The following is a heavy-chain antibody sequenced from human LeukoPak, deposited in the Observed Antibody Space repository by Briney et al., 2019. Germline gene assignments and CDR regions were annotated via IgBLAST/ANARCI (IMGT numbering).Heavy chain of an antibody. CDR3: AREAIGRVDY. V-gene: IGHV4-59*01. CDR2: IYYSGST. CDR1: GDSISNYY. J-gene: IGHJ4*02. D-gene: IGHD2/OR15-2a*01. Sequence: SETLSLTCTVSGDSISNYYWSWIRQPPGKGLEWIGYIYYSGSTNYNPSLKSRVTISVDASKKHFSLKLSSVTAADTAAYYCAREAIGRVDYWGQGILVTVSS.